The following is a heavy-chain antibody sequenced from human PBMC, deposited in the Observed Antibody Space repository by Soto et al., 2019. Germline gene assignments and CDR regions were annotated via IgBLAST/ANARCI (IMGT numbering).Heavy chain of an antibody. Sequence: GGSLRLSCAASGFTFSGYSMNWVRQAPGEGLEWVSYISSSGSTIYYADSVKGRFTISRDNAKNSLYLQMNSLRDEDTAVYYCARTVRGSGYYFDYWGQGTLVTVSS. J-gene: IGHJ4*02. CDR2: ISSSGSTI. D-gene: IGHD3-3*01. CDR3: ARTVRGSGYYFDY. CDR1: GFTFSGYS. V-gene: IGHV3-48*02.